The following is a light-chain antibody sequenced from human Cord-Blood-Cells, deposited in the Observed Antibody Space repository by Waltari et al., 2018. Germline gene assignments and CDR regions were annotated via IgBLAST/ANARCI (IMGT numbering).Light chain of an antibody. CDR1: SSDVGGYNY. V-gene: IGLV2-14*01. CDR2: DVS. CDR3: SSYTSSSTWV. J-gene: IGLJ3*02. Sequence: QSALTQPASVSGSPGQSITISCTGTSSDVGGYNYASCYQQHPGKAPKLTIYDVSNRPSGVANRFSGSKSGNTASLTISGLQAEDEADYYCSSYTSSSTWVFGGGTKLTVL.